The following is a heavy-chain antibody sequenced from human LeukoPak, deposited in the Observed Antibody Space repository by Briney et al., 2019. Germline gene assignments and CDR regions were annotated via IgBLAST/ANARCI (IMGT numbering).Heavy chain of an antibody. CDR3: ARDLSAMVRGVINWFDP. Sequence: GASVKVSCKASGYTFTSYGISWVRQAPGQGLEWMGWISAYNGNTNYAQKLQGRDTMTTDTSTSTAYMELRSLISDDTAVYYCARDLSAMVRGVINWFDPWGQGTLVTVSS. CDR2: ISAYNGNT. J-gene: IGHJ5*02. CDR1: GYTFTSYG. D-gene: IGHD3-10*01. V-gene: IGHV1-18*01.